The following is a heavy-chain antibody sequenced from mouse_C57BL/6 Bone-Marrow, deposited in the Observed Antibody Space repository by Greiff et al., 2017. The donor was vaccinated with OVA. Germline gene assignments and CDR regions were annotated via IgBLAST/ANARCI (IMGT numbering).Heavy chain of an antibody. CDR1: GYTFTGYW. J-gene: IGHJ2*01. CDR2: ILPGSGRT. CDR3: ANTPFDD. Sequence: QVQLQQSGAELMKPGASVKLSCKATGYTFTGYWIEWVKQRPGHGLEWIGEILPGSGRTNYTEKFKGKATFTADTSSNTAYMQLSSLTTEDSAIYYCANTPFDDWGQGTTLTVSS. V-gene: IGHV1-9*01.